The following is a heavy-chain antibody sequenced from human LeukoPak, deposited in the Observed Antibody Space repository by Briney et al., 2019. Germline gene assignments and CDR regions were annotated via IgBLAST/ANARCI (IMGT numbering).Heavy chain of an antibody. V-gene: IGHV1-2*02. J-gene: IGHJ5*02. Sequence: GASVKVSCKASGYTFTGYYMHWVRQAPGQGLEWMGWINPNSGGTNYAQKFQGRVTMTRDTSISTAYMELSRLRSDDTAVYYCATYPLLYCSGGSCPYNWFDPWGQGTLVTVSS. CDR3: ATYPLLYCSGGSCPYNWFDP. D-gene: IGHD2-15*01. CDR2: INPNSGGT. CDR1: GYTFTGYY.